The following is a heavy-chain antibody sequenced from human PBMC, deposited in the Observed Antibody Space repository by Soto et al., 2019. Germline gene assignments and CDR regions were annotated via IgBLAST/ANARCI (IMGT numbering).Heavy chain of an antibody. CDR3: ARLRITMIVVAPAGAFDI. CDR1: GYSFTSYW. V-gene: IGHV5-51*01. Sequence: GESLKISCKGSGYSFTSYWIGWVRQMPGKGLEWMGIIYPGDSDTRYSPSFQGQVTISADKSISTAYLQWSSLKASDTAMYYCARLRITMIVVAPAGAFDIWGQGTMVTVS. J-gene: IGHJ3*02. D-gene: IGHD3-22*01. CDR2: IYPGDSDT.